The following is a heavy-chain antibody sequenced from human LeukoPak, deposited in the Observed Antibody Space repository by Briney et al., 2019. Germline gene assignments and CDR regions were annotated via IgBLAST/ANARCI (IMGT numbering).Heavy chain of an antibody. V-gene: IGHV3-21*01. CDR1: GFTFSSYS. CDR3: ARALGSLADYYMDV. J-gene: IGHJ6*03. Sequence: PGGSLRLSCAASGFTFSSYSMNWVRQAPGKGLEWVSSISSSSSYIYYADSVKGRFTISRGNAKNSLYLQMNSLRAEDTAVYYCARALGSLADYYMDVWGEGTTVTVSS. CDR2: ISSSSSYI.